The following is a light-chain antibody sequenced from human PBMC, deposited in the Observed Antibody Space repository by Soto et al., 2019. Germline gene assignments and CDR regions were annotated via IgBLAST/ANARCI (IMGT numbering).Light chain of an antibody. V-gene: IGKV4-1*01. CDR3: QQYYSNPYT. Sequence: DIVMTQSPDSLAVSLGERATINCKSSQSVLYSSNNKNYLAWYQQKPRQPPKLLIYWASSRESGVPDRFSGSGSGTEFTLTISSLQAEDVAVYYCQQYYSNPYTFGQGTKLEIK. J-gene: IGKJ2*01. CDR2: WAS. CDR1: QSVLYSSNNKNY.